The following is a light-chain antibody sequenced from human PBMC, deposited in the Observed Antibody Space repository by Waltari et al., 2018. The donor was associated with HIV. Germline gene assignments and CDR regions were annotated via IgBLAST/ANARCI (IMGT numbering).Light chain of an antibody. CDR2: EVS. CDR1: SSDVGGYDS. V-gene: IGLV2-8*01. J-gene: IGLJ2*01. CDR3: SSFAGTNNLV. Sequence: QSALTQPPSASGSPGQSVTIACTGTSSDVGGYDSLSWYQQNPGKAPKLMIYEVSKRPSGVPDRFSGSKSGNTASLTVSGLQAEDEADYYCSSFAGTNNLVFGGGTKLTVL.